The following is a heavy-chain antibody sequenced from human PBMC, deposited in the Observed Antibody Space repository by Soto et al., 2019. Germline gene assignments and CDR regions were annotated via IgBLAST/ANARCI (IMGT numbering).Heavy chain of an antibody. V-gene: IGHV4-31*03. Sequence: SETLSLSCTVSGGCISSGGYYWSWIRQNPGKGLEWIWYIYFSGSTYYTPSLKSRVTISVDTPKNQFSLTLSSVTAADTAVYYCARVRPRYSISWYWFDPWGQGTLVTVSS. CDR3: ARVRPRYSISWYWFDP. D-gene: IGHD6-13*01. J-gene: IGHJ5*02. CDR1: GGCISSGGYY. CDR2: IYFSGST.